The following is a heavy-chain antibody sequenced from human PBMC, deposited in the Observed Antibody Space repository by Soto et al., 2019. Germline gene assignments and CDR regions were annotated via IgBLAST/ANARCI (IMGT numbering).Heavy chain of an antibody. J-gene: IGHJ4*02. D-gene: IGHD2-15*01. Sequence: QVQLQESGPGLVKPSQTLSLTCTVSGGSISSGDYYWSWIRQPPGKGLEWIGYIYYSGSTYSTPSLKSRVTTSVDTSKNQFSLKLSSVTAADTAVYYCARVADCSGGRCYFSVDYWGQGTLVTVSS. CDR3: ARVADCSGGRCYFSVDY. V-gene: IGHV4-30-4*01. CDR2: IYYSGST. CDR1: GGSISSGDYY.